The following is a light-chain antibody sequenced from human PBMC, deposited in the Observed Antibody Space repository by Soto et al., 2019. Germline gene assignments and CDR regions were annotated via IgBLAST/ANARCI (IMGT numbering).Light chain of an antibody. V-gene: IGLV1-47*01. J-gene: IGLJ1*01. CDR1: SSHIGSNY. Sequence: QAVLAPPPPTSGTPGQRGTIPCSGSSSHIGSNYVYWYQQLPGTAPKLLIYRNNQRPSGVPDRFSGSKSGTSASLAISGLRSEDEADYYCAAWDDSLSGKVFGTGTKVTVL. CDR2: RNN. CDR3: AAWDDSLSGKV.